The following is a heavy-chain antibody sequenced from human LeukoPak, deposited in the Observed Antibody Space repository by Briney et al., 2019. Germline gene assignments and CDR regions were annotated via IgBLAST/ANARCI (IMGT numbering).Heavy chain of an antibody. V-gene: IGHV3-30*03. Sequence: QPGGSLRLSCATSGFTFSNYGMHWVRQAPGKGLEWVAVISNDGSNIQYADSAKGRFTISRDNSKNTVYLQMSSLRAEDTALYYCARYDNGKDYFDYWGQGTLVTVSS. CDR2: ISNDGSNI. CDR1: GFTFSNYG. CDR3: ARYDNGKDYFDY. D-gene: IGHD1-1*01. J-gene: IGHJ4*02.